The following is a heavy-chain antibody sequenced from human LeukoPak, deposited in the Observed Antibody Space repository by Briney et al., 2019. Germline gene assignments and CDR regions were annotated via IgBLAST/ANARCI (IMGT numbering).Heavy chain of an antibody. D-gene: IGHD2-2*01. V-gene: IGHV4-59*01. Sequence: SETLSLTCTVSGGSISSYYWSWIRQPPGKGLEWIGYIYYSGSTNYNPSLKSRVTISVDTSKNQFSLRLSSVTAADTAVYYCARASSSTSCSDYWGQGTLVTVSS. J-gene: IGHJ4*02. CDR2: IYYSGST. CDR1: GGSISSYY. CDR3: ARASSSTSCSDY.